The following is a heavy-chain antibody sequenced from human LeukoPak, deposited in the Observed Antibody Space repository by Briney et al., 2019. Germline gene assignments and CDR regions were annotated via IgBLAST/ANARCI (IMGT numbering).Heavy chain of an antibody. CDR1: GYSISSGYY. D-gene: IGHD3-10*01. V-gene: IGHV4-38-2*02. CDR3: ARAEKRELLWFGETDDAFDI. CDR2: INHSGST. J-gene: IGHJ3*02. Sequence: SETLSLTCTVSGYSISSGYYWSWIRRPPGKGLEWIGEINHSGSTNYNPSLKSRVTISVDTSKNQFSLKLSSVTAADTAVYYCARAEKRELLWFGETDDAFDIWGQGTMVTVSS.